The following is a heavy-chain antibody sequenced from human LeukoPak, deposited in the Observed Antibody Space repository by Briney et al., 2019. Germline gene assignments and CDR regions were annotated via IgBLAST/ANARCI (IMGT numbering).Heavy chain of an antibody. V-gene: IGHV3-30*04. Sequence: PGGSLRLSCAASGFTFSRFAMHWVRQAPGNGLEWVAIISHDGSDKYYADSVKGRFTCSRDNSKNTLYLQMNSLRGEDTAVYYCAQRGGLGSRGQGTLVTVSS. CDR2: ISHDGSDK. CDR3: AQRGGLGS. J-gene: IGHJ4*02. CDR1: GFTFSRFA. D-gene: IGHD3-16*01.